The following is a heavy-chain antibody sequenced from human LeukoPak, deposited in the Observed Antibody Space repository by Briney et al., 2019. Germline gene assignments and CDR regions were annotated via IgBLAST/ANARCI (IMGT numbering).Heavy chain of an antibody. V-gene: IGHV4-34*01. CDR2: INHSGST. CDR3: ARSWDLTGYFDS. D-gene: IGHD3-9*01. Sequence: SETLSLTCAVYGGSFSGYYWSWIRQPPGKGLEWIGEINHSGSTNYNPSLKSRVTISVDTSKNQFSLKLTYVTAADTALYYCARSWDLTGYFDSWGQGALVTVSS. J-gene: IGHJ4*02. CDR1: GGSFSGYY.